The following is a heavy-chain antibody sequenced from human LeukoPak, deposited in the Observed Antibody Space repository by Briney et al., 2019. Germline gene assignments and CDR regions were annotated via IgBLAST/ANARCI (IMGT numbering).Heavy chain of an antibody. D-gene: IGHD3-22*01. V-gene: IGHV5-51*01. CDR1: GYSFTTHW. Sequence: NPGESLKISCKASGYSFTTHWIGWVRQMPGKGLEWMGIIYPGDSDTRYSPSFQGQATISVDKSIGTAYLQWSSLEASDTAMYYCARPHYYDSIGYYFDYWGQETLVTVSS. CDR3: ARPHYYDSIGYYFDY. CDR2: IYPGDSDT. J-gene: IGHJ4*02.